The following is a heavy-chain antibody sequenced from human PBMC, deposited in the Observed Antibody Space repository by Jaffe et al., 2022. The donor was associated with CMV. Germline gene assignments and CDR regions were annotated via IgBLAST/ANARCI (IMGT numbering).Heavy chain of an antibody. CDR3: ARRGGQPPLYYYYYMDV. V-gene: IGHV4-39*01. D-gene: IGHD2-2*01. CDR1: GGSISSSSYY. J-gene: IGHJ6*03. CDR2: IYYSGST. Sequence: QLQLQESGPGLVKPSETLSLTCTVSGGSISSSSYYWGWIRQPPGKGLEWIGSIYYSGSTYYNPSLKSRVTISVDTSKNQFSLKLSSVTAADTAVYYCARRGGQPPLYYYYYMDVWGKGTTVTVSS.